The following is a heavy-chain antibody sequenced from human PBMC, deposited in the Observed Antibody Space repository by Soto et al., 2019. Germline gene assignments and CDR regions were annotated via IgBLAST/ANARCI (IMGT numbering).Heavy chain of an antibody. V-gene: IGHV1-69*02. CDR1: GGIFSSYT. J-gene: IGHJ3*02. Sequence: QVQLVQSGAEVKKPGSSVKVSCKASGGIFSSYTISWVRQAPGQGLEWMGRIIPILGIANYAQKFQGRVTITADKSTSTAYMELSSLRSEYTAVYYCARGGIAVAGTSDAFDIWGQGTMVTVSS. CDR2: IIPILGIA. CDR3: ARGGIAVAGTSDAFDI. D-gene: IGHD6-19*01.